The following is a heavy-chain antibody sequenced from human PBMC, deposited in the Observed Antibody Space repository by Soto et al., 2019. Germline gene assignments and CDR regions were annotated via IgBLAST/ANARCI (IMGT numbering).Heavy chain of an antibody. J-gene: IGHJ3*02. CDR1: GGTFSSYA. V-gene: IGHV1-69*01. CDR2: IIPIFGTA. D-gene: IGHD5-12*01. CDR3: ARAGRWLQLAHDAFYI. Sequence: QVQLVQSGAEVKKPGSSVKVSCKASGGTFSSYAISWVRQAPGQGLEWMGGIIPIFGTANYAQKFQGRVTITADESTSTAYMELRSLRSEDTAVYYCARAGRWLQLAHDAFYIWGQGTMVTVSS.